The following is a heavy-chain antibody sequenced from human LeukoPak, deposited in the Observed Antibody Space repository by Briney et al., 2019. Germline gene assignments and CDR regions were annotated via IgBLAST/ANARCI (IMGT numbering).Heavy chain of an antibody. CDR2: INPNSGGT. D-gene: IGHD2-2*01. CDR3: ALVVTLDY. V-gene: IGHV1-2*06. Sequence: GASVKVSCKASGYTFTAYYIHWVRQAPGQGLEWMGRINPNSGGTTYAQKFQGRVTMTRDTSISTAYMELSSLTSDDTAAYYCALVVTLDYWGQGTLVTVSS. CDR1: GYTFTAYY. J-gene: IGHJ4*02.